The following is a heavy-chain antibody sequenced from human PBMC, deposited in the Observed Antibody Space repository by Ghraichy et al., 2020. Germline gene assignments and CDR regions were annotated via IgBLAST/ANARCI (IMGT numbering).Heavy chain of an antibody. CDR3: ARVMAQWLGLDAFDI. J-gene: IGHJ3*02. Sequence: GGSLRLSCAASGFTFSSYAMHWVRQAPGKGLEWVAVISYDGSNKYYADSVKGRFTISKDNSKNTLYLQMNSLRAEDTAVYYCARVMAQWLGLDAFDIWGQGTMVTVSS. CDR1: GFTFSSYA. D-gene: IGHD6-19*01. CDR2: ISYDGSNK. V-gene: IGHV3-30-3*01.